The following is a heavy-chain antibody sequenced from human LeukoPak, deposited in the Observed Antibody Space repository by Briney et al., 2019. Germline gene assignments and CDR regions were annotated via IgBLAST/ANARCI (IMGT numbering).Heavy chain of an antibody. V-gene: IGHV5-51*01. D-gene: IGHD3-10*01. CDR3: ARSVRGVIVDYYGMDV. Sequence: GESLKTSCKGSGYSFTSYWIGWVRQMPGKGLEWMGIIYPGDSDTRYSPSFQGQVTISADKSISTAYLQWSSLKASDTAMYYCARSVRGVIVDYYGMDVWGQGTTVTVSS. J-gene: IGHJ6*02. CDR1: GYSFTSYW. CDR2: IYPGDSDT.